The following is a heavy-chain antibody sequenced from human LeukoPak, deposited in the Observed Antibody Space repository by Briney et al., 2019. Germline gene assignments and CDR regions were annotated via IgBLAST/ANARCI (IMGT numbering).Heavy chain of an antibody. CDR1: GFTVSSNH. CDR2: IYSGGST. CDR3: ARAGAYYGSGSYVGAANDAFDI. J-gene: IGHJ3*02. D-gene: IGHD3-10*01. V-gene: IGHV3-66*02. Sequence: GGSLRLSCAASGFTVSSNHMSGVRQAPGKGVARVSVIYSGGSTYYADSVKGRFTLSRDNSKNTRYLQMNRMRAEGTAGNSDARAGAYYGSGSYVGAANDAFDIWGQGTMVTVSS.